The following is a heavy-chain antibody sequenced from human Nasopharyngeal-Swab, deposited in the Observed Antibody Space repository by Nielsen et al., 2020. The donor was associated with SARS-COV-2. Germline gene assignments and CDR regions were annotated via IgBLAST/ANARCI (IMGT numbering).Heavy chain of an antibody. CDR2: ISSSGSTI. J-gene: IGHJ4*02. CDR3: AREGDLMY. Sequence: VRQAPGKGLEWVSYISSSGSTIYYADSVKGRFTISRDNSRNSLYLQMNSLRVEDTAVYYCAREGDLMYWGQGTLVTVSS. V-gene: IGHV3-48*03.